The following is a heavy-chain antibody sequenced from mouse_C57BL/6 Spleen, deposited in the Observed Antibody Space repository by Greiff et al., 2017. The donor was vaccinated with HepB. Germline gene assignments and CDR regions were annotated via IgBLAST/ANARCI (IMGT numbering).Heavy chain of an antibody. CDR2: IDPSDSYT. J-gene: IGHJ2*01. V-gene: IGHV1-50*01. Sequence: QVQLQQPGAELVKPGASVKLSCKASGYTFTSYWMQWVKQRPGQGLEWIGEIDPSDSYTNYNQKFKGKATLTVDTSSSTAYMQPSSLTSEDSAVYYCARGYYGSSYCFDYWGQGTTLTVSS. CDR1: GYTFTSYW. D-gene: IGHD1-1*01. CDR3: ARGYYGSSYCFDY.